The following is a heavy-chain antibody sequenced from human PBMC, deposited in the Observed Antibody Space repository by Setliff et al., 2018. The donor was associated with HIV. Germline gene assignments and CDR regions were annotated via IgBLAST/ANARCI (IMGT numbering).Heavy chain of an antibody. Sequence: KPSETLSLTCTVSGGSITSHYWSFIRQPPGKGLEWIGSIYYNGITNYNPSLTSRVTISVDTSKNQFSLSLTSVTGADTAVYYCASRIYYYDSSRVLREEGFDPWGQGTLVTVSS. V-gene: IGHV4-59*11. CDR1: GGSITSHY. CDR3: ASRIYYYDSSRVLREEGFDP. D-gene: IGHD3-22*01. J-gene: IGHJ5*02. CDR2: IYYNGIT.